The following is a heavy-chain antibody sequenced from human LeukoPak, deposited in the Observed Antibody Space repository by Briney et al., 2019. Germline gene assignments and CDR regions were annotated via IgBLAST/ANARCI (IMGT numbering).Heavy chain of an antibody. CDR1: GFTFGDYA. J-gene: IGHJ5*02. D-gene: IGHD6-19*01. CDR2: ISWNSGSI. Sequence: PGGSLRLSCTASGFTFGDYAMHWVRQAPGKGLEWVSGISWNSGSIGYADSVKGRFTISRDNAKNSLYLQMNSLRAEDTALYYCAKDMGAVAGPYNWFDPWGQGTLVTVSS. CDR3: AKDMGAVAGPYNWFDP. V-gene: IGHV3-9*01.